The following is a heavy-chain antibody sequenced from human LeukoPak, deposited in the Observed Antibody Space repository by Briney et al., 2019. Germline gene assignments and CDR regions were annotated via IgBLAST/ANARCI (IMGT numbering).Heavy chain of an antibody. CDR2: IYYSGST. CDR3: ARHYVLRYFDWLGLPDY. J-gene: IGHJ4*02. Sequence: SETLSLTCTVSGGSISSSSFYWGWIRQPPGKGLEWIGSIYYSGSTYYNPSLKSRVTISVDTSKNQFSLKLSSVTAADTAVYYCARHYVLRYFDWLGLPDYWGQGTLVTVSS. V-gene: IGHV4-39*01. CDR1: GGSISSSSFY. D-gene: IGHD3-9*01.